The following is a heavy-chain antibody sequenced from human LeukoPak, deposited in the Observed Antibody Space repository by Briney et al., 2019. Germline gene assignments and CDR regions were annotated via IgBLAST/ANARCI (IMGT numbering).Heavy chain of an antibody. CDR2: IIPIFGTA. J-gene: IGHJ4*02. D-gene: IGHD1-26*01. CDR1: GGTFSSYA. V-gene: IGHV1-69*01. CDR3: ARQLRTYYFDY. Sequence: ASVRVSCTASGGTFSSYAISWVRQAPGQGLEWMGGIIPIFGTANYAQKFQGRVTITADESTSTAYMELSSLRSEDTAVYYCARQLRTYYFDYWGQGTLVTVSS.